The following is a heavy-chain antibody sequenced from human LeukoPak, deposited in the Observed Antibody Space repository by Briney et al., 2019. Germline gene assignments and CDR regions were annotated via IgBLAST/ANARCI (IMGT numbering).Heavy chain of an antibody. V-gene: IGHV3-33*03. CDR2: IWYDGSNK. D-gene: IGHD1-14*01. CDR3: AKDLRSLDHTDAFDI. CDR1: GFTFSSYG. J-gene: IGHJ3*02. Sequence: GGSLRLSCATSGFTFSSYGMHWVRQAPGKGLEWVAVIWYDGSNKYYADSVKGRFTISRDNSKNTLYLQMNSLRAEDTAVYYCAKDLRSLDHTDAFDIWGQGTMVTVSS.